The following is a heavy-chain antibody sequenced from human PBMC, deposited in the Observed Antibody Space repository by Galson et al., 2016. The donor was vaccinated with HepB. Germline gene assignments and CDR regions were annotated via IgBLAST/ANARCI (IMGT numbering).Heavy chain of an antibody. CDR1: GFTFTSYA. CDR3: AKAGYNSHERNNCFDS. Sequence: SLRLSCAASGFTFTSYAMSWVRQAPGKGLEWLSSVSGSGGSTCYADSVRGRFIISRDSSENTLYLQMNTLRGDDTALYYCAKAGYNSHERNNCFDSWGQGTLVTVSS. CDR2: VSGSGGST. V-gene: IGHV3-23*01. D-gene: IGHD1-20*01. J-gene: IGHJ5*01.